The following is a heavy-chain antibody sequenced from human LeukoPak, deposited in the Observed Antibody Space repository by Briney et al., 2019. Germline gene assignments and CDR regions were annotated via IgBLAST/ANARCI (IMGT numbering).Heavy chain of an antibody. CDR2: IYYSGST. J-gene: IGHJ5*02. Sequence: SQTLSLTCTVSGGSISSGGYYWSWIRQHPGKGLEWIGYIYYSGSTYYNPSLKSRVTISVDTSKNQFSLKLSSVTAADTAVYYCARSGSVSAEPHFDPWGQGTLVTVSS. CDR1: GGSISSGGYY. CDR3: ARSGSVSAEPHFDP. D-gene: IGHD1-14*01. V-gene: IGHV4-31*03.